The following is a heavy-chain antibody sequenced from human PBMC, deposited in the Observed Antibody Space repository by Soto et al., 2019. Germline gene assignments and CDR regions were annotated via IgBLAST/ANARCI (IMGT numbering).Heavy chain of an antibody. J-gene: IGHJ4*02. CDR1: GFTFSSYA. Sequence: EVQLVESGGGLVQPGGSLRLSCAASGFTFSSYAMHWVRQAPGKGLEYVSAISSNGGSTYYANSVKGRFTISRDNSKNTLYRQMGSLRAEDMAVYYCARRDGYNFDYWGQGTLVTVSS. CDR3: ARRDGYNFDY. D-gene: IGHD5-12*01. V-gene: IGHV3-64*01. CDR2: ISSNGGST.